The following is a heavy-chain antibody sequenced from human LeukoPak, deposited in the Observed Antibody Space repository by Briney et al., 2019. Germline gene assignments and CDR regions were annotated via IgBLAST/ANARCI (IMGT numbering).Heavy chain of an antibody. Sequence: AGGSLRLSCAASGFTFSSYAMHWVRQAPGKGLEWVAVISYDGSNKYYADSVKGRFTISRDNSKNTLYLQMNSLRAEDTAVYYSSRYYYDDIRERYGMDVWGQGTTVTVSS. CDR3: SRYYYDDIRERYGMDV. CDR2: ISYDGSNK. J-gene: IGHJ6*02. CDR1: GFTFSSYA. D-gene: IGHD3-22*01. V-gene: IGHV3-30-3*01.